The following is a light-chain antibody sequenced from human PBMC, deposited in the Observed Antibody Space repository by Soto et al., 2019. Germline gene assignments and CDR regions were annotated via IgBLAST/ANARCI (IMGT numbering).Light chain of an antibody. Sequence: ETVLTQSPGTLSLSPGERATVSCRASQSVGGNSLAWYQQRPGQAPRLLIYDTSKRATGIPDRFSGSGSVTDFTLTISRLEPADFAVYYCQQYQNSPPTFGQGTKVEIK. CDR1: QSVGGNS. V-gene: IGKV3-20*01. CDR2: DTS. CDR3: QQYQNSPPT. J-gene: IGKJ1*01.